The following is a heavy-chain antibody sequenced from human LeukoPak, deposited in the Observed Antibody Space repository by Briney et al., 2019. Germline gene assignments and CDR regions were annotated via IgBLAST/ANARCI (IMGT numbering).Heavy chain of an antibody. CDR2: ISYDGSNK. J-gene: IGHJ3*02. D-gene: IGHD6-19*01. V-gene: IGHV3-30*04. CDR1: GFTFSSYA. CDR3: AKDQGGGAVAISAFDI. Sequence: GRSLRLSCAASGFTFSSYAMHWVRQAPGKGLEWVAVISYDGSNKYYADSVKGRFTISRDNSKNTLYLQMNSLRAEDTAVYYCAKDQGGGAVAISAFDIWGQGTMVTVSS.